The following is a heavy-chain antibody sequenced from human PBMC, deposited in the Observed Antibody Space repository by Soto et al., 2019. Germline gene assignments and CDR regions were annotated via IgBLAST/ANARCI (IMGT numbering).Heavy chain of an antibody. CDR3: ARDLGGSRDS. D-gene: IGHD1-26*01. J-gene: IGHJ4*02. CDR1: GYTFIGYY. Sequence: QIQLVQSGAEVKKPGASVKVSCKASGYTFIGYYIHWVRQAPGQGLEWMGWINPNNDGTTYGEKFQGRVTMTRDTSTSTAYMELSRLRSDDTAVYYCARDLGGSRDSWGQGTLVTVSS. CDR2: INPNNDGT. V-gene: IGHV1-2*02.